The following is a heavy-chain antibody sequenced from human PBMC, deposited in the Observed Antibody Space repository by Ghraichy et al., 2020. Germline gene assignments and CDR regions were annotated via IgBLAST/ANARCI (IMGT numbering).Heavy chain of an antibody. CDR2: IKQDESEK. D-gene: IGHD3-22*01. J-gene: IGHJ4*02. CDR1: GFTFSSHW. Sequence: SCAASGFTFSSHWMSWVRQAPGKGLEWVANIKQDESEKYYVDSVKGRFTISRDNAKNSLYLQMNSLRVEDTAVYYCARAGEYYYDSSGYYTYWGQGTLVTVSS. V-gene: IGHV3-7*01. CDR3: ARAGEYYYDSSGYYTY.